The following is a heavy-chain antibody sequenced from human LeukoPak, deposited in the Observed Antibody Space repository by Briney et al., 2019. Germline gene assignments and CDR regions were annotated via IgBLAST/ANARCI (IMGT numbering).Heavy chain of an antibody. D-gene: IGHD6-19*01. V-gene: IGHV3-15*01. J-gene: IGHJ4*02. Sequence: GGSLRLSCAASGFTFSNAWMSWVRQAPGKGLEWVGRIKSKTDGGTTDYAAPVKGRFTISRDDSKNTLYLQMNSLKTEDTALYYCARGYSTGSENYFDYWGQGTLVTVSS. CDR2: IKSKTDGGTT. CDR1: GFTFSNAW. CDR3: ARGYSTGSENYFDY.